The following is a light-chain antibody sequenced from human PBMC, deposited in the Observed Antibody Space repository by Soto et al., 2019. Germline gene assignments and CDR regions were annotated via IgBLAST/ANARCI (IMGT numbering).Light chain of an antibody. CDR1: QSISSW. V-gene: IGKV1-5*01. CDR2: DAS. Sequence: DTQMTQSPSTLSASVGDRVTITCRASQSISSWLAWYQQKPGKAPKLLIYDASSLESGVPSRFSGSGSGTEFTLTISSLQPVDFATYYCQQYNSYLYTFGQGTKLEIK. J-gene: IGKJ2*01. CDR3: QQYNSYLYT.